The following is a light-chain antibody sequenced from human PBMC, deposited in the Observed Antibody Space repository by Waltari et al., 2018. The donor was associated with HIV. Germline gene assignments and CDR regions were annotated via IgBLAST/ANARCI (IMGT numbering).Light chain of an antibody. V-gene: IGLV3-21*02. J-gene: IGLJ1*01. CDR3: QVWDGSIHPV. CDR2: DDS. Sequence: SFVLTQPPAVSAAPGQTAAGSRGGNKIGSKSVHLDQKKQGQAPVLVVHDDSDRPSGIPDRFFGTNSGNTATLTIRGVGVDDEADYYCQVWDGSIHPVFGSGTTVTVL. CDR1: KIGSKS.